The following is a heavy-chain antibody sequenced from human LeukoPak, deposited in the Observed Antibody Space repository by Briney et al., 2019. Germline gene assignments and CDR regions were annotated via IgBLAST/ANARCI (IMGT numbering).Heavy chain of an antibody. V-gene: IGHV3-23*01. D-gene: IGHD3-16*01. CDR1: GFTFRSYA. Sequence: PGGSLRLSCAASGFTFRSYAMSWVRQAPGKGLEWVSGISGSGGSTYYADSVKGRFTISRDNSKNTLYLQMNSLRAEDTAVYYCAKGVSITFGGVTLRTEFDYWGQGTLVTVSS. CDR3: AKGVSITFGGVTLRTEFDY. J-gene: IGHJ4*02. CDR2: ISGSGGST.